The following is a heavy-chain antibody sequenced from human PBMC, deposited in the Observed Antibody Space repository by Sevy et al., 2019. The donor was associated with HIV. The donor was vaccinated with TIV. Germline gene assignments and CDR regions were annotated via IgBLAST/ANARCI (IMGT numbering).Heavy chain of an antibody. V-gene: IGHV3-74*01. D-gene: IGHD1-26*01. Sequence: GGSLRLSCAASGFTFSTYWMHWVRQAPGKGLVWVSRISTDGSATSYANSVKGRFTISRDNAKNTLYLQMNSLRAEDTAVYYCARNPGSYRFDYWGQGTLVTVSS. J-gene: IGHJ4*02. CDR1: GFTFSTYW. CDR2: ISTDGSAT. CDR3: ARNPGSYRFDY.